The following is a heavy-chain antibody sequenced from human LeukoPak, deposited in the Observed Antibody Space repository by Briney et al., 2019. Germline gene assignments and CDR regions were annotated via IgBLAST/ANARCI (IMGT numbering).Heavy chain of an antibody. J-gene: IGHJ4*02. CDR1: GFTLSSYG. CDR3: AKGSGQWLATPDFDY. D-gene: IGHD6-19*01. CDR2: ISYDGNNK. Sequence: GGSLTLSCAASGFTLSSYGMHWVRQAPGKGLEWVAVISYDGNNKYYGDSVKGRFTISRDNSKNTLYLQMNSLRAEDTAVYYCAKGSGQWLATPDFDYWGQGTLVTVSS. V-gene: IGHV3-30*18.